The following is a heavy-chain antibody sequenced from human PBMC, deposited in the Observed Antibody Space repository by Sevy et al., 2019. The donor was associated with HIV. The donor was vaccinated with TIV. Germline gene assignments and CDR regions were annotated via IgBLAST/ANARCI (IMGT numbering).Heavy chain of an antibody. Sequence: GGSLRLSCAASGFTFSNYGMHWVRQAPGKGLEWVAVISYDGSSKYYEDSARGRFSISRDNSKNTLSLQMNSLRPEDTTMYFCAKDQGRRLELDYWGQGTLVTVSS. CDR2: ISYDGSSK. V-gene: IGHV3-30*18. J-gene: IGHJ4*02. CDR3: AKDQGRRLELDY. CDR1: GFTFSNYG. D-gene: IGHD1-7*01.